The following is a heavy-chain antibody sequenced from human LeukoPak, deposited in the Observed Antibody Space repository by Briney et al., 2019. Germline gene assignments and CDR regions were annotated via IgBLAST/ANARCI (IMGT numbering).Heavy chain of an antibody. CDR2: ISYSGST. Sequence: SETLSLTCNVSGASISSYYWSWIRQPPGKGLEWIGYISYSGSTNYNPSLKSRVTISADTSKNQVSLTLSSVTAADTAVYYCARHPELYFFDYWGQGTLVTVSS. V-gene: IGHV4-59*08. CDR3: ARHPELYFFDY. D-gene: IGHD3-10*01. J-gene: IGHJ4*02. CDR1: GASISSYY.